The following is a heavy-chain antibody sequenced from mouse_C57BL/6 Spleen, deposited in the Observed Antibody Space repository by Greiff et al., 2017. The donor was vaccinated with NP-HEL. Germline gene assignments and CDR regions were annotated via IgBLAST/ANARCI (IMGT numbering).Heavy chain of an antibody. Sequence: DVQLQESGGGLVQPGGSLSLSCAASGFTFTDYYMSWVRQPPGKALEWLGFIRNKANGYTTEYSASVKGRFTISRDNSQSILYLQMNALRAEDSATYSCASYPLGGYFDYWGQGTTLTVSS. CDR3: ASYPLGGYFDY. J-gene: IGHJ2*01. CDR1: GFTFTDYY. V-gene: IGHV7-3*01. D-gene: IGHD6-1*01. CDR2: IRNKANGYTT.